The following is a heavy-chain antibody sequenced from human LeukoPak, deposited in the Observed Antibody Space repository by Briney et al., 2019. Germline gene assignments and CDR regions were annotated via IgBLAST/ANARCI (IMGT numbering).Heavy chain of an antibody. Sequence: ASVKVSCKASGYTFTSYDINWVRQATGQGLEWMGWMNPNSGNTGYAQKFQGRVTMTRNTSISTAYMELSSLRSEDTAVYYCARGRAIFGVAVYYFDYWDQGTLVTVPS. CDR2: MNPNSGNT. CDR3: ARGRAIFGVAVYYFDY. D-gene: IGHD3-3*01. J-gene: IGHJ4*02. V-gene: IGHV1-8*01. CDR1: GYTFTSYD.